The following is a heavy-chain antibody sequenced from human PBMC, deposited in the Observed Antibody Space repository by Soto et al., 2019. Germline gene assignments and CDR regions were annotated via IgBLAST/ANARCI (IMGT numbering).Heavy chain of an antibody. J-gene: IGHJ3*02. CDR3: AREYCSSTSCYNWGADAFDI. D-gene: IGHD2-2*02. CDR1: GGTFSSYT. Sequence: ASVKVSCKASGGTFSSYTISWVRQAPGQGLEWMGRIIPILGIANYAQKFQGRVTITADKSTSTAYMELSSLRSEDTAVYYCAREYCSSTSCYNWGADAFDIWGQGTMVTVSS. CDR2: IIPILGIA. V-gene: IGHV1-69*04.